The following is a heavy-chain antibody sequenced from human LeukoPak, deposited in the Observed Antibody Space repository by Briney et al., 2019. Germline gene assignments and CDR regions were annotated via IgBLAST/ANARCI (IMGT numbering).Heavy chain of an antibody. CDR1: GGSISSSSYY. D-gene: IGHD2-21*02. CDR2: IYHSGST. V-gene: IGHV4-39*07. CDR3: ARVGLAYCGGDCYTIDY. J-gene: IGHJ4*02. Sequence: SETLSLTCTVSGGSISSSSYYWGWIRQPPGKGLEWIGEIYHSGSTNYNPSLKSRVTISVDKSKNQFSLKLSSVTAADTAVYYCARVGLAYCGGDCYTIDYWGQGTLVTVSS.